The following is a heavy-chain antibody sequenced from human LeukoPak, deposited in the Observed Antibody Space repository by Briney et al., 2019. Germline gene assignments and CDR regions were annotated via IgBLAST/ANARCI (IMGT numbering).Heavy chain of an antibody. D-gene: IGHD3-10*01. J-gene: IGHJ6*03. CDR1: GGSISSYY. V-gene: IGHV4-59*12. CDR2: IYYSGST. Sequence: SETLSLTCTVSGGSISSYYWSWIRQPPGKGLEWIGYIYYSGSTYYNPSLKSRVTISVDTSMNQFSLKLRSVTAADTAVYYCANMDYYYYYMDVWGKGTTVTVSS. CDR3: ANMDYYYYYMDV.